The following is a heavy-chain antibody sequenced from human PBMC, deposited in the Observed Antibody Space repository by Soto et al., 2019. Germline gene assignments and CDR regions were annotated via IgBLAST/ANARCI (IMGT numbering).Heavy chain of an antibody. V-gene: IGHV4-59*01. J-gene: IGHJ4*02. Sequence: QVQLQESGPGLVKPSETLSLTCTVSGGSISSYYWSWIRQPPGKGLEWIGYIYYSGSTNYNPSLKRRVTISVDTSKNQFSLKLSSVTAADTAVYYCASGIGSYNFDYWGQGTLVTVSS. CDR1: GGSISSYY. CDR2: IYYSGST. CDR3: ASGIGSYNFDY. D-gene: IGHD1-26*01.